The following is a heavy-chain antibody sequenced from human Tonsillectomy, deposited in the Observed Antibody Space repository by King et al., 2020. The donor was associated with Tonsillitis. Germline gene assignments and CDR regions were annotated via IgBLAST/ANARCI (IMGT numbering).Heavy chain of an antibody. J-gene: IGHJ4*02. CDR1: GGTFSSYA. CDR2: IIPIFGAA. Sequence: QLVQSGAEVKKPGSSVKVSCKASGGTFSSYAISWVRRAPGQGLEWMGGIIPIFGAANYAHKFQGRVTITADESTTTAYMELSSLTSEDTAVYYCARVLESYGSGTYFFGFWGQGTLVTVSS. CDR3: ARVLESYGSGTYFFGF. V-gene: IGHV1-69*01. D-gene: IGHD3-10*01.